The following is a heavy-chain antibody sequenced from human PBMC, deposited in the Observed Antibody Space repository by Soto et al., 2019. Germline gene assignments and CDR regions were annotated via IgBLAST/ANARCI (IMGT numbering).Heavy chain of an antibody. Sequence: GGSLRLPCTASGFTFGDYAMRWFRQAPGKGLEWVGFIRSKAYGGTTEYAASVKGRFTISRDDSKSIAYLQMNSLKTEDTAVYYCTRDTVSLDYWGQGTLVTVSS. CDR3: TRDTVSLDY. CDR1: GFTFGDYA. CDR2: IRSKAYGGTT. J-gene: IGHJ4*02. D-gene: IGHD4-17*01. V-gene: IGHV3-49*03.